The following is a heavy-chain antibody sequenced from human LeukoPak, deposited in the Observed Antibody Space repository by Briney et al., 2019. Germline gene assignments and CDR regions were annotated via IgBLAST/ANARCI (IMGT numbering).Heavy chain of an antibody. J-gene: IGHJ4*02. CDR2: IYHSGST. CDR1: GYSISSGYY. V-gene: IGHV4-38-2*02. D-gene: IGHD3-10*01. CDR3: ARTVTGSTATGFDY. Sequence: SETLSLTCTVSGYSISSGYYWGWIRQPPGKGLGWIGSIYHSGSTYYNPSLKSRVTISVDTSKNQFSLKLSSVTAADTAVYYCARTVTGSTATGFDYWGQGTLVTVSS.